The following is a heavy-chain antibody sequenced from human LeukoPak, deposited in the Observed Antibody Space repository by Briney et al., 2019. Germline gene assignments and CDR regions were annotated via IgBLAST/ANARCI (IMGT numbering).Heavy chain of an antibody. CDR2: VNQDGDER. D-gene: IGHD6-19*01. J-gene: IGHJ4*02. V-gene: IGHV3-7*01. CDR3: ARWNPGYSSDWRIDY. Sequence: PGGSLRLSCAASGFTFSSYWMSWVRQAPGEGVEWVANVNQDGDERNYADSVKGRFTISRDNAKILVYLQMNSLRAEDTAVYYCARWNPGYSSDWRIDYWGQGALVTVSS. CDR1: GFTFSSYW.